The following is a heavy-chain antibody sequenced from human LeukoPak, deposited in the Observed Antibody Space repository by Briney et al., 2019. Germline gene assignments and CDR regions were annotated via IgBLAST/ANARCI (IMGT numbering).Heavy chain of an antibody. CDR3: ARAVGSTSWFDS. Sequence: SQTLSLTCSVSGDLVIGAPYYWSWVRQHPGNGLEWIAYTYYSGNTYYNPSLKSRVTLSVDTSKNQFSLNLTSVSGADTAVYFCARAVGSTSWFDSWGQGTLVTVSS. J-gene: IGHJ5*01. CDR2: TYYSGNT. D-gene: IGHD1-26*01. V-gene: IGHV4-31*03. CDR1: GDLVIGAPYY.